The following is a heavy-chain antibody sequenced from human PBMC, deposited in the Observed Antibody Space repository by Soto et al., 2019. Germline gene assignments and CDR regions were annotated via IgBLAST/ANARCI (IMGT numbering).Heavy chain of an antibody. D-gene: IGHD3-3*01. CDR1: GFTFSSYG. J-gene: IGHJ6*02. CDR3: AKSITIFGVVPRYYYYGMDV. CDR2: ISYDGSNK. Sequence: GGSLRLSCAASGFTFSSYGMHWVRQAPGKGLEWVAVISYDGSNKYYADSVKGRFTISRDNSKNTLYLQMNSLRAKDTAVYYCAKSITIFGVVPRYYYYGMDVWGQGTTVTVSS. V-gene: IGHV3-30*18.